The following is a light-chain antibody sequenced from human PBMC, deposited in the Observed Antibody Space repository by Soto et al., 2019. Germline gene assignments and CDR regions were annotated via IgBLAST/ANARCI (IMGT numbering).Light chain of an antibody. CDR2: EVS. V-gene: IGLV2-14*01. Sequence: QSVLTQPASVSGSPGQSITISCTGTSNDVGRYDYVSWYQQHPGKVPKLIISEVSDRPSGVSNRFSGSKSGNTASLTISGLQSEDEAGYYCSSYTSTTTLVFGTGTKVTVL. CDR1: SNDVGRYDY. J-gene: IGLJ1*01. CDR3: SSYTSTTTLV.